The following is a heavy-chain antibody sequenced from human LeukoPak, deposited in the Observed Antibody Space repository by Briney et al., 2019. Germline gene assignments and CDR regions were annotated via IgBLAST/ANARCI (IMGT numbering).Heavy chain of an antibody. CDR1: GYTFTGFY. V-gene: IGHV1-2*02. CDR3: ARDWFVDSGDDPFPFDN. Sequence: ASVKVSCKASGYTFTGFYIHWVRQAPGQGLEWMGWINPNSGGTNYAQKFQGRVTMTRDTSISTAYMELSRLTSDDTAIYYCARDWFVDSGDDPFPFDNWGQGTLVSVSS. CDR2: INPNSGGT. J-gene: IGHJ4*02. D-gene: IGHD5-12*01.